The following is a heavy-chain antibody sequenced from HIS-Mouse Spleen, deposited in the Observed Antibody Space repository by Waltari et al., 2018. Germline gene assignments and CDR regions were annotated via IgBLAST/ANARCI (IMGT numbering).Heavy chain of an antibody. CDR2: INHSGST. J-gene: IGHJ2*01. D-gene: IGHD7-27*01. Sequence: QVQLQQWGAGLLKPSETLSLTCAVYGGSFGGYYWSWIRLPPGKGLEWIGEINHSGSTNYNPSLKSRVTISVDTSKNQFSLKLSSVTAADTAVYYCARVRTGDPSYWYFDLWGRGTLVTVSS. V-gene: IGHV4-34*01. CDR3: ARVRTGDPSYWYFDL. CDR1: GGSFGGYY.